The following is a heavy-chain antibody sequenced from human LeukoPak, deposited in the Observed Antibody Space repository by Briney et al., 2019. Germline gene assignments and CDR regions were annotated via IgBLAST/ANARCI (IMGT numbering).Heavy chain of an antibody. V-gene: IGHV4-34*01. Sequence: SVTLSLTCAVYGGSFSGYYWSWIRQPPGKGLEWIGEINHSGSTNYNPSLKSRVTISVDTSKNQFSLKLSSVTAADTAVYYCARLKFCSSTSCSYYYYYGMDVWGQGTTVTVSS. CDR2: INHSGST. J-gene: IGHJ6*02. CDR1: GGSFSGYY. CDR3: ARLKFCSSTSCSYYYYYGMDV. D-gene: IGHD2-2*01.